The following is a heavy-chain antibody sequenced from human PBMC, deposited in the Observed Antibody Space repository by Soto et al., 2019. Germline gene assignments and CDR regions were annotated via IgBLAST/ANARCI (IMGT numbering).Heavy chain of an antibody. D-gene: IGHD2-8*01. CDR1: GGSISGGGYY. J-gene: IGHJ4*02. CDR2: IYYSGST. CDR3: ARVPIENCTNGVCYTLDY. Sequence: PSETLSLTCTVSGGSISGGGYYWSWIRQHPGKGLEWIGYIYYSGSTYYNPSLKSRVTISVDTSKNQFSLKLSSVTAADTAVYYCARVPIENCTNGVCYTLDYWGQGTLVTVSS. V-gene: IGHV4-31*03.